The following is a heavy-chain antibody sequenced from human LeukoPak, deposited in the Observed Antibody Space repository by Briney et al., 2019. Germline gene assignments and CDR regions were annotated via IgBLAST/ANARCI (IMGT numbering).Heavy chain of an antibody. Sequence: SETLSLTCTVSGGSINTGDYYWSWIRQRPGKGLEWIGYIYYSGSTNYNPSLKSRVTISVDTSKSQFSLKLSSVTAADTAVYYCARGGSSWSDYWGQGTLVTVSS. J-gene: IGHJ4*02. D-gene: IGHD6-13*01. CDR1: GGSINTGDYY. CDR3: ARGGSSWSDY. V-gene: IGHV4-61*08. CDR2: IYYSGST.